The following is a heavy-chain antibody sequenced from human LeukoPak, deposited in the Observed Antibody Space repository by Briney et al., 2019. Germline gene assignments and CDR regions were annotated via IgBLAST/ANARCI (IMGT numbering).Heavy chain of an antibody. CDR3: ARDGSGSGWYFFDY. V-gene: IGHV1-2*02. CDR2: INPNSGT. D-gene: IGHD6-19*01. CDR1: GYTFTDYY. J-gene: IGHJ4*02. Sequence: GASVKVSCKASGYTFTDYYMHWVRQAPGQGLEWMGWINPNSGTNYAQKFQGRVSLTRDMSISTAYLELTSVTSDDTAVYYCARDGSGSGWYFFDYWGQGTLVTVSS.